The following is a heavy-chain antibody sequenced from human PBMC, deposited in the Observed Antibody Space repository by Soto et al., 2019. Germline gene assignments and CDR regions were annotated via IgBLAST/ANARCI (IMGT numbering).Heavy chain of an antibody. D-gene: IGHD3-22*01. J-gene: IGHJ4*02. CDR2: IYSGGST. Sequence: GSLRLSCAASGFTVSSNYMSWVRQAPGKGLEWVSVIYSGGSTYYADSVKGRFTISRDNSKNTLYLQMNSLRAEDTAVYYCASPFNPYYYDSSGSLPLGYWGQGTLVTVSS. V-gene: IGHV3-53*01. CDR3: ASPFNPYYYDSSGSLPLGY. CDR1: GFTVSSNY.